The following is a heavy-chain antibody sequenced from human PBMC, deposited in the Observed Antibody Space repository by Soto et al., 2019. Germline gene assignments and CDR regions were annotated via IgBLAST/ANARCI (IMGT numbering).Heavy chain of an antibody. CDR3: AKARITIFGVVDHFDY. V-gene: IGHV3-23*01. D-gene: IGHD3-3*01. CDR1: GSTFSSYA. Sequence: GGSLRLSCAVSGSTFSSYAMTWVRQAPGKGLDWVSGISGSGGSTYYADSVKDRFTISRDNSKNTLYLQMNSLRVEDTAIYYCAKARITIFGVVDHFDYWGQGTLVTVSS. J-gene: IGHJ4*02. CDR2: ISGSGGST.